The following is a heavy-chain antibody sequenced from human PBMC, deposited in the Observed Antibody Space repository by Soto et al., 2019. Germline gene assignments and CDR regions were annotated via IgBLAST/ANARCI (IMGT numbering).Heavy chain of an antibody. CDR2: ISYDGSNK. Sequence: QVQLVESGGGVVQPGRSLRLSCAASGFTFSSYAMHWVRQAPGKGLEWVAVISYDGSNKYYADSVKGRFTISRDNSKNTLYPQMNSLRAEDTAVYYCARDGTYSSGPPGWFDPWGQGTLVTVSS. J-gene: IGHJ5*02. V-gene: IGHV3-30-3*01. CDR3: ARDGTYSSGPPGWFDP. CDR1: GFTFSSYA. D-gene: IGHD6-19*01.